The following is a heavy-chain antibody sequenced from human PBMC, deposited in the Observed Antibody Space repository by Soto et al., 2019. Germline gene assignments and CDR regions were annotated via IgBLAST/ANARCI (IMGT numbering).Heavy chain of an antibody. J-gene: IGHJ5*02. CDR2: IYYSGTT. Sequence: SETLSLTCTVSGGSISSGGYYWSWIRQHPGKGLEWIGYIYYSGTTYYNPSLKSRVTISVDTSKNQFSLRLSSVTAADTAVYYCAREETTVRWFDPWGQGTLVTVS. CDR1: GGSISSGGYY. D-gene: IGHD4-17*01. V-gene: IGHV4-31*03. CDR3: AREETTVRWFDP.